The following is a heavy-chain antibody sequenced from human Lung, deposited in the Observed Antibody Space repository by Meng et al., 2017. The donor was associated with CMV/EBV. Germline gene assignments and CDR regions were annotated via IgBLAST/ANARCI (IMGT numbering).Heavy chain of an antibody. V-gene: IGHV1-3*01. CDR3: ARAGYDSSGYYPQPFDY. CDR1: GYTFTSYA. Sequence: QVQLVQSGAEVKKPGASVKASCKASGYTFTSYAMHLVRQAPGQRLEWMGWINAGNGNTKYSQRFQGRVTITRDTSASTAYMELSSLRSEDTTVYYCARAGYDSSGYYPQPFDYWGQGTLVTVSS. D-gene: IGHD3-22*01. J-gene: IGHJ4*02. CDR2: INAGNGNT.